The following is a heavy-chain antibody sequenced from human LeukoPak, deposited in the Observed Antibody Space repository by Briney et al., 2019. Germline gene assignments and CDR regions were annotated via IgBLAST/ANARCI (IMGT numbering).Heavy chain of an antibody. CDR2: IYPSGSEK. CDR3: ATISGVPEY. V-gene: IGHV3-7*01. Sequence: GGSLRLSCAASGFTISSYSMNWVRQAPGKGLEWVASIYPSGSEKYYVDSLKGRFTISRDNAKKSIYLQMNSLRDEDTAVYYCATISGVPEYWGQGTLVTVSS. J-gene: IGHJ4*02. CDR1: GFTISSYS. D-gene: IGHD1-20*01.